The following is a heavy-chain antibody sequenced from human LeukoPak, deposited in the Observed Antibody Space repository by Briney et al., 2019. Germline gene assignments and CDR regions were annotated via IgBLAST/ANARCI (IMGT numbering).Heavy chain of an antibody. CDR2: TYYRSKWYN. J-gene: IGHJ5*02. CDR1: GDSVSSNSAA. D-gene: IGHD2-2*01. CDR3: AGRQGYCSSTSCSNWFDP. V-gene: IGHV6-1*01. Sequence: SQTLSLTCAISGDSVSSNSAAWNWIRPSPSRGLEWLGRTYYRSKWYNDYAVSVKGRIAINPDTSKNQFSLKLSSVTAADTAVYYCAGRQGYCSSTSCSNWFDPWGQGTLVTVSS.